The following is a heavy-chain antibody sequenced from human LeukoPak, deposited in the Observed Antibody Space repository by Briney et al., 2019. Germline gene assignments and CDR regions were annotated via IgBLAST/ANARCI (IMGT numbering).Heavy chain of an antibody. CDR2: IRYDGINK. V-gene: IGHV3-30*02. D-gene: IGHD2-15*01. Sequence: GGSLRLSCAASGFTFSTHGMHWVRQAPGKGLEWVAFIRYDGINKYYADSVKGRFTISRDSFKNTLYLQMNSLSAEDTAVYYCAKSGDRGAYCSGGSCYPYYYYYMDVWGKGTTVTISS. J-gene: IGHJ6*03. CDR1: GFTFSTHG. CDR3: AKSGDRGAYCSGGSCYPYYYYYMDV.